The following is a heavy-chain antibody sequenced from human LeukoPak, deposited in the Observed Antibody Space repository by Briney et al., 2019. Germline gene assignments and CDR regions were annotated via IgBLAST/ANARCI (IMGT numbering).Heavy chain of an antibody. J-gene: IGHJ4*02. CDR1: GGSISSLNL. CDR3: AGLEGRYSTDWFFFFDY. CDR2: MYLGGTT. Sequence: SETLSLTCIVSGGSISSLNLWSWLRQPPGKGLEWIGEMYLGGTTNFNPSLKSRVTILIDKSKNQLSLQLTSVTAADTAVYYCAGLEGRYSTDWFFFFDYWGQGALVTVSS. V-gene: IGHV4-4*02. D-gene: IGHD6-19*01.